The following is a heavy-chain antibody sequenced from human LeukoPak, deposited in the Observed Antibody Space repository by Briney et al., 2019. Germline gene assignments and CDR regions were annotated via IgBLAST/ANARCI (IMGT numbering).Heavy chain of an antibody. CDR1: GGSFSGYY. CDR2: INHSGST. V-gene: IGHV4-34*01. D-gene: IGHD1-7*01. J-gene: IGHJ3*02. CDR3: ARALYNWNYGAFDI. Sequence: KPSETLSLTCAVYGGSFSGYYWSWIRQPPGKGLEWIGEINHSGSTNYNPSLKSRVTISVDTSKNQFSLKLSSVTAADTAVYYYARALYNWNYGAFDIWGQGTMVTVSS.